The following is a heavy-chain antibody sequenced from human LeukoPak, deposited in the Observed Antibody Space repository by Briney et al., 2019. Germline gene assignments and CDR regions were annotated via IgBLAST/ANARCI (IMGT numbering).Heavy chain of an antibody. CDR1: GGSISSYY. CDR3: ARHAGSPGIAVAGTRFDY. D-gene: IGHD6-19*01. J-gene: IGHJ4*02. V-gene: IGHV4-59*08. CDR2: IYYSGST. Sequence: KASETLSLTCTVSGGSISSYYWSWIRQPPGKGLGWIGYIYYSGSTNYNPSLKSRVTISVDTSKNQFSLKLSSVTAADTAVYYCARHAGSPGIAVAGTRFDYWGQGTLVTVSS.